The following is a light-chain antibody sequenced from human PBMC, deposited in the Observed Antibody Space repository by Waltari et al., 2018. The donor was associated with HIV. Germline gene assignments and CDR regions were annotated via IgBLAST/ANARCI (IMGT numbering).Light chain of an antibody. CDR2: EVS. J-gene: IGLJ2*01. Sequence: QSALTQPPSASGSPGQSVTISRTGTSSDVGGYNYVSWYQQHPGKAPKLMIYEVSKRPSGVPDRFSGSKSGNTASLTVSGLQAEDEADYYCNSYAGSNNVVFGGGTKVTVL. CDR1: SSDVGGYNY. V-gene: IGLV2-8*01. CDR3: NSYAGSNNVV.